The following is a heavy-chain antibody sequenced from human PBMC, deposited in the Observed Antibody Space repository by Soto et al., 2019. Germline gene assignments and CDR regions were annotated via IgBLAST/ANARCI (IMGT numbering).Heavy chain of an antibody. CDR2: IHHDGGT. CDR1: GGPIRSYNW. Sequence: QVQLQESGPGLVEPAGTLSLTCAVSGGPIRSYNWWSWVRQPPGKGLEWIGEIHHDGGTNYNTSLKSRVTISVDNAKNPLSLNLNSVTAADAAIYYCARMPYSYYAMDVWGQGTTVTVSS. V-gene: IGHV4-4*02. J-gene: IGHJ6*02. CDR3: ARMPYSYYAMDV. D-gene: IGHD2-2*01.